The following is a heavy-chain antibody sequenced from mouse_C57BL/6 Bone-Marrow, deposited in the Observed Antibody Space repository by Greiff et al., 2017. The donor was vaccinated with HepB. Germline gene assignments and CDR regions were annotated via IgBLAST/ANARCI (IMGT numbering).Heavy chain of an antibody. J-gene: IGHJ4*01. CDR2: ISSGGSYT. D-gene: IGHD4-1*02. CDR3: ARPNWDVDYAMDY. V-gene: IGHV5-6*01. Sequence: EVKLMESGGDLVKPGGSLKLSCAASGFTFSSYGMSWVRQTPDKRLEWVATISSGGSYTYYPDSVKGRFTISRDNAKNTLYLQMSSLKSEDTAMYYCARPNWDVDYAMDYWGQGTSVTVSS. CDR1: GFTFSSYG.